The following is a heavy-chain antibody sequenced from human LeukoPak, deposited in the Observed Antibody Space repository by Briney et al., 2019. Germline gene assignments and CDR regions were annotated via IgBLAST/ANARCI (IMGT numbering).Heavy chain of an antibody. CDR3: ARDSLVGAGLGRYFDY. Sequence: QPGGSLRLSCAASGFTFSSYSMSWVRQAPGMGLEWVSVVYADGSTYYADSVKGRFSISRDNSKNTLFLQMSSLRAEDTAVYYCARDSLVGAGLGRYFDYWGQGSLVTVSS. D-gene: IGHD1-26*01. CDR2: VYADGST. CDR1: GFTFSSYS. J-gene: IGHJ4*02. V-gene: IGHV3-66*02.